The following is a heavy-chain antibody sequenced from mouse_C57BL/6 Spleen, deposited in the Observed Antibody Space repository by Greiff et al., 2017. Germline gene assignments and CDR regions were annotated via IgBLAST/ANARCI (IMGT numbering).Heavy chain of an antibody. V-gene: IGHV5-17*01. Sequence: DVMLVESGGGLVKPGGSLKLSCAASGFTFSDYGMHWVRQAPEKGLEWVAYISSGSSTIYYADTVKGRFTISSDNAKNTLFLQMTSLRSEDTAMYYCARHYGFAYWGQGTLVTVSA. CDR2: ISSGSSTI. CDR1: GFTFSDYG. CDR3: ARHYGFAY. D-gene: IGHD1-1*01. J-gene: IGHJ3*01.